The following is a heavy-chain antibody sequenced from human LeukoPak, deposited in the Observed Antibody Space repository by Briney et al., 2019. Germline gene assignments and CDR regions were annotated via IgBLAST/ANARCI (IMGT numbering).Heavy chain of an antibody. J-gene: IGHJ6*03. CDR2: ISSSSSYI. Sequence: GGSLRLSCAASGFTFSSYSMNWVRQAPGKGLEWVSSISSSSSYIYYADSVKGRFTISRDNAKNSLYLQMNSLRAEDTAVYYCARGSGYCSGGSCYFPPYYYYYMDVWGKGTTVTVSS. CDR1: GFTFSSYS. D-gene: IGHD2-15*01. CDR3: ARGSGYCSGGSCYFPPYYYYYMDV. V-gene: IGHV3-21*01.